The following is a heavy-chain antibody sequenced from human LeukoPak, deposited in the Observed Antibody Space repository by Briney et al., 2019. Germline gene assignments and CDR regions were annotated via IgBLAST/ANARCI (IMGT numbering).Heavy chain of an antibody. CDR3: ARGDYGGNPDFDY. CDR1: GFTFSSYG. CDR2: IWYDGSNK. Sequence: GGSLRLSCAASGFTFSSYGMHWVRQAPGKGLEWVAVIWYDGSNKYYADSAKGRFTISRDNSKNTLYLQMNSLRAEDTAVYYCARGDYGGNPDFDYWGQGTLVTVSS. J-gene: IGHJ4*02. D-gene: IGHD4-23*01. V-gene: IGHV3-33*01.